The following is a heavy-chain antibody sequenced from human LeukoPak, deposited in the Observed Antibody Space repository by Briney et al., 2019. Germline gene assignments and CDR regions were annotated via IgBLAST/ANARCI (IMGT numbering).Heavy chain of an antibody. CDR3: ARETVYYDSSGYTSFDY. Sequence: SETLSLTCTVSGGSISSSSYHWGWIRQPPGKGLEWIGSIYYSGSTYYNPSLKSRVTISVDTSKNQFSLKLSSVTATDTAVYYCARETVYYDSSGYTSFDYWGQGTLVTVSS. CDR2: IYYSGST. V-gene: IGHV4-39*01. CDR1: GGSISSSSYH. D-gene: IGHD3-22*01. J-gene: IGHJ4*02.